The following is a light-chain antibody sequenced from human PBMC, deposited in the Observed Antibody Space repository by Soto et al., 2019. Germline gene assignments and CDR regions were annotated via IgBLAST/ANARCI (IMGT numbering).Light chain of an antibody. V-gene: IGKV3-15*01. J-gene: IGKJ1*01. Sequence: EIVLTQSPGTLSLSPGERATLSCRASQSVSSSYLAWYQQKPGQAPRLLISGASTRATAIPARFSGSGSGTEFTLTISSLQSEDFAVYYCQQYNNWPRTFGQGPKVHIK. CDR1: QSVSSSY. CDR2: GAS. CDR3: QQYNNWPRT.